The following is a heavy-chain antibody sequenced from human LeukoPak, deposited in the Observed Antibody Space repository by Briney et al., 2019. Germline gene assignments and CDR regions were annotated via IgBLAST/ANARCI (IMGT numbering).Heavy chain of an antibody. Sequence: SETLSLTCTVSGGSISSYYWSWIRQPPGKGLEWIGYIYTSGSTNYNPSLKSRVTISVDTSKNQFSLKLSSVTAADTAMYYCARILAYCGGDCHDAFDIWGQGTMVTVSS. V-gene: IGHV4-4*09. J-gene: IGHJ3*02. CDR1: GGSISSYY. D-gene: IGHD2-21*02. CDR3: ARILAYCGGDCHDAFDI. CDR2: IYTSGST.